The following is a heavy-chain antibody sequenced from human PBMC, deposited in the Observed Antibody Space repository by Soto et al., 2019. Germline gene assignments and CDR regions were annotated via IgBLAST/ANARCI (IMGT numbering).Heavy chain of an antibody. CDR3: ARLFTGAGFWDYFDY. V-gene: IGHV5-51*01. CDR2: IYPSDSDT. D-gene: IGHD3-16*01. Sequence: GESLKISCKASGYDFSTHWIGCVRHMPRKGMQWMAIIYPSDSDTKYSPSFQGHVTISVDKSISTAYLQWSGLQASDSAKYYCARLFTGAGFWDYFDYWGPGTLVTVSS. J-gene: IGHJ4*02. CDR1: GYDFSTHW.